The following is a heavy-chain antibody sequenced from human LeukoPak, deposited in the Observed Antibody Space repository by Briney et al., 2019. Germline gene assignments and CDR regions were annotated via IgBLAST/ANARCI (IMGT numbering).Heavy chain of an antibody. CDR1: GFTFNRYG. Sequence: GTSLRLSCAPSGFTFNRYGMHWVRQAPGKGLEWVAVISYDGNNVYYAGSVKGRFTISRDNSKNTLYLEMNSLRAEDTAVYFCARLTSSWFIDYWGQGTLVTVSS. D-gene: IGHD6-13*01. V-gene: IGHV3-33*01. J-gene: IGHJ4*02. CDR3: ARLTSSWFIDY. CDR2: ISYDGNNV.